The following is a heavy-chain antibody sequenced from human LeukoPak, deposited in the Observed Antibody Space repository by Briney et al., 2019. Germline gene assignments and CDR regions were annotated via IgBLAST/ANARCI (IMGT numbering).Heavy chain of an antibody. J-gene: IGHJ4*02. V-gene: IGHV3-74*01. CDR1: GFTFSTYW. D-gene: IGHD4-23*01. CDR3: ARAYGGPDY. Sequence: GGSLRLSCAASGFTFSTYWMHWVRQAPGKGLVWVSRINSDGSSTNYADSVKGRFTISRGNAKNTLYLQMNSLRAEDTAVYYCARAYGGPDYWGQGTLVTVSS. CDR2: INSDGSST.